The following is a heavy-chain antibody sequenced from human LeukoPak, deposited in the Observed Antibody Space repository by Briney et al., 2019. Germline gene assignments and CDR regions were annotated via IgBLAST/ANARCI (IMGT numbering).Heavy chain of an antibody. CDR1: GYTFTGYY. CDR3: ARDGALITIFGVVIGRFDP. CDR2: INPNSGGT. V-gene: IGHV1-2*06. J-gene: IGHJ5*02. D-gene: IGHD3-3*01. Sequence: GASVKVSCKASGYTFTGYYMHWVRQVPGQGLEWMGRINPNSGGTNYAQKFQGRVTMTRDTSISTAYMELSRLRSDDTAVYYCARDGALITIFGVVIGRFDPWGQGTLVTVSS.